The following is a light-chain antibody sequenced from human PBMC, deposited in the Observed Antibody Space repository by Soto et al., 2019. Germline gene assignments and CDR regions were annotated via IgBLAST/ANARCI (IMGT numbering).Light chain of an antibody. Sequence: EIVLTQSPATLSLSPGERATLSCRASQSVGSYLAWYQQKPGQAPRLLISDASNRATGIPARFSGSGSGTDFTLTISSLEPEYFAVYYCQQRSSWPTFGQGTKVEI. CDR1: QSVGSY. CDR3: QQRSSWPT. V-gene: IGKV3-11*01. J-gene: IGKJ1*01. CDR2: DAS.